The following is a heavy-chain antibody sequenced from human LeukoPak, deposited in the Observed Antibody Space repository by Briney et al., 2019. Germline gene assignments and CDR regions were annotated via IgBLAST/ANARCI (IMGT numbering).Heavy chain of an antibody. V-gene: IGHV3-21*01. J-gene: IGHJ5*02. CDR1: GFTFSSYS. CDR3: AGAPSDGIVVNWFDP. D-gene: IGHD3-22*01. Sequence: GGSLRLSCAATGFTFSSYSMNWVRQAPGKGLEWVSSISSSSSYIYYADSVKGRFTISRDNAKNSLYLQMNSLRAEDTAVYYCAGAPSDGIVVNWFDPWGQGTLVTVSS. CDR2: ISSSSSYI.